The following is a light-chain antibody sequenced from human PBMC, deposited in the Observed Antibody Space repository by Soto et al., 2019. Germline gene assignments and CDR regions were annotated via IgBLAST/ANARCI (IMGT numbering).Light chain of an antibody. Sequence: QSVLTQPPSASGTPGQRVTISCSGTTSNIGTNYVYWYQQLPGTAPKLLIYRDHERPSGVPDRFSGSKSDTSASLAISGLRSEDDGDYYCAAWDDSLNVRLFGGGTQLTVL. CDR1: TSNIGTNY. V-gene: IGLV1-47*01. J-gene: IGLJ3*02. CDR2: RDH. CDR3: AAWDDSLNVRL.